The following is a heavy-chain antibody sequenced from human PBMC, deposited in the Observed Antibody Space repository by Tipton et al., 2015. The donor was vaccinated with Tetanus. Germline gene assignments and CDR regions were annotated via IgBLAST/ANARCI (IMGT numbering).Heavy chain of an antibody. J-gene: IGHJ6*02. CDR1: GGSISSYY. D-gene: IGHD2/OR15-2a*01. Sequence: TLSLTCTVSGGSISSYYCSWIRQPPGKGLEWIGYIYYSGYTNYNPSLKSRVTISVDTSKNQFSLRLSSVTAADTAVYYCARALSNYYGLDVWGQGTTVPVSS. CDR3: ARALSNYYGLDV. CDR2: IYYSGYT. V-gene: IGHV4-59*01.